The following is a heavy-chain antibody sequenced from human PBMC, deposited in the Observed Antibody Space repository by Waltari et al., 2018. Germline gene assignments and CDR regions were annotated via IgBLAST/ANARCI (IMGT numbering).Heavy chain of an antibody. CDR2: IRSKAYGGTP. CDR1: GLVSSSFS. J-gene: IGHJ4*02. Sequence: EVQLVESGGGLTQPGRSLRLSCTTSGLVSSSFSISWVRQAPGKGLEWVGFIRSKAYGGTPKYAASVRDRFTMSRDDSKSIAYLEMNSLKTEDTAMYFCTTQNTFWSWSYWGRGTLVTVSS. CDR3: TTQNTFWSWSY. D-gene: IGHD3-3*01. V-gene: IGHV3-49*04.